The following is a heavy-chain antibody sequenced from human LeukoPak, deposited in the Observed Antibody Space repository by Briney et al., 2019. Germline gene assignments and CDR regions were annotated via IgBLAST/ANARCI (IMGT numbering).Heavy chain of an antibody. CDR3: ARGPGCISTSCPYYFDY. Sequence: ASVKVSCKASGYTFTNYDINWVRQPTGQGHELMGLMNPNSGNTGYAQKFQGRVTITRNTSISTAYMELSSLRSEDTAVYYCARGPGCISTSCPYYFDYWGQGTVVTVSS. V-gene: IGHV1-8*03. J-gene: IGHJ4*02. CDR2: MNPNSGNT. D-gene: IGHD2-2*01. CDR1: GYTFTNYD.